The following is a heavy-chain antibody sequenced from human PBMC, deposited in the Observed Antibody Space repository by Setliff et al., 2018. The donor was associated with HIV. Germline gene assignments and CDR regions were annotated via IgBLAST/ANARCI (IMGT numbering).Heavy chain of an antibody. J-gene: IGHJ6*04. CDR2: IYYSGGT. CDR1: GGSLNRYY. CDR3: ARGNRPLRSNRGKYMDV. V-gene: IGHV4-59*12. D-gene: IGHD2-2*01. Sequence: SETPVLTCSVSGGSLNRYYWSWIRQAPGKGLEWLGYIYYSGGTNYNSHPSLKSRVTILVDASKNQFSLRLRSVTAADTGVYYCARGNRPLRSNRGKYMDVWGKGTTVTVSS.